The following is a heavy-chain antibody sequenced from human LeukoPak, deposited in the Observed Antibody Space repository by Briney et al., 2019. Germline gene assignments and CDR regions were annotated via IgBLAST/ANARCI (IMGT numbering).Heavy chain of an antibody. J-gene: IGHJ6*02. D-gene: IGHD6-19*01. CDR2: MNPNSGNK. CDR3: ARVYSSGGHPDYYYYYGMDV. CDR1: GYTFTSYD. V-gene: IGHV1-8*01. Sequence: GASVKVSCKASGYTFTSYDINWVRQATGQGLEWMGWMNPNSGNKGYAQKFQGRVTMTRNTSISTAYMELSSLRSEDTAVYYCARVYSSGGHPDYYYYYGMDVWGQGTTVTVSS.